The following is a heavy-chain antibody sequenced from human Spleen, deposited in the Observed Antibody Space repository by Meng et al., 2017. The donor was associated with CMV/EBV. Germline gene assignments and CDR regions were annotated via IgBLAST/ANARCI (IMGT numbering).Heavy chain of an antibody. CDR2: IKQDGSEN. Sequence: SGFSFNNSWMTWVRQGPGTGLECVANIKQDGSENYHVDSVKGRFTISRDNSKDTLYLQMNSLRAEDTAVYYCARDDSRGIYWYFDLWGRGTLVTVSS. CDR1: GFSFNNSW. D-gene: IGHD3-16*01. J-gene: IGHJ2*01. V-gene: IGHV3-7*03. CDR3: ARDDSRGIYWYFDL.